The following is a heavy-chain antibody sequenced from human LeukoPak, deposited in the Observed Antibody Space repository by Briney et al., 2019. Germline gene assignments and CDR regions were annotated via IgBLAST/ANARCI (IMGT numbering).Heavy chain of an antibody. CDR1: GFIVSGDF. D-gene: IGHD1-26*01. J-gene: IGHJ4*02. CDR2: IYSDGST. CDR3: ARERGRGRDSPWFDY. V-gene: IGHV3-53*01. Sequence: GGSLRLSCAASGFIVSGDFMSWVRQAPGKGLEWVSVIYSDGSTYYADSVEGRFTISRDNSKNTLDLQMTGLRAEDTAVYYCARERGRGRDSPWFDYWGQGTLVTVSS.